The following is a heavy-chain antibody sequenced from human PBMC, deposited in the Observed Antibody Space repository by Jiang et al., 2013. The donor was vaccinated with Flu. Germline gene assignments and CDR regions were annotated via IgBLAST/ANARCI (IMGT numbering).Heavy chain of an antibody. D-gene: IGHD5-24*01. CDR1: GYTFSSFY. J-gene: IGHJ3*02. CDR2: VNPSGGST. CDR3: AREGEMATGARAFDI. Sequence: QLVESGAEVKKPGASVKVSCKASGYTFSSFYLHWVRQAPGQGLEWMGIVNPSGGSTIYAQKFQGRVTMTRDTSTNTVYMELSSLRSEDTAVYYCAREGEMATGARAFDIWGQGTMVTVSS. V-gene: IGHV1-46*01.